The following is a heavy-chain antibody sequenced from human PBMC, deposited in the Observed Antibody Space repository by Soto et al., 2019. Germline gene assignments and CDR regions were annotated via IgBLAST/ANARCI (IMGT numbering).Heavy chain of an antibody. CDR2: ITGSGGST. D-gene: IGHD3-10*01. V-gene: IGHV3-23*01. CDR3: ARSFTMVRRVPLD. Sequence: EVQLLESGGGLVQPGGSLRLSCAASGFAFSNYAMSWVRQAPVKGLEWVSVITGSGGSTHHADSVKGLLTISGDNCKNSLSLQMNILRADDTAVHYCARSFTMVRRVPLDWGQGTLVTVSS. CDR1: GFAFSNYA. J-gene: IGHJ4*02.